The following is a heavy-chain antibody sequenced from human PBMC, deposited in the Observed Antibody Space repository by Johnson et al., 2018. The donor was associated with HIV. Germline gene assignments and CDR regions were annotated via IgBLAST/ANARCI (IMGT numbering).Heavy chain of an antibody. Sequence: EVQLVESGGGVIRPGGSLRLSCAASGFTFDDYGMSWVRQAPGKGLEWVSGINWNGGSTGYADSVKGRFTISRDNAKNSLYLEMNSLRAEDTAVYSCVRRYCYDSSRIDAFDIWGQGTMVTVSS. CDR2: INWNGGST. V-gene: IGHV3-20*04. D-gene: IGHD3-22*01. J-gene: IGHJ3*02. CDR3: VRRYCYDSSRIDAFDI. CDR1: GFTFDDYG.